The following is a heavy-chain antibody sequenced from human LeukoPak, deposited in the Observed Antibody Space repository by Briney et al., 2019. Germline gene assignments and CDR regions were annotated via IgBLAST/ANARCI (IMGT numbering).Heavy chain of an antibody. J-gene: IGHJ3*02. CDR1: GGSISSYY. CDR2: IYYSGST. Sequence: SETLSLTCSVSGGSISSYYWSWIRQPPGKGLEWIGYIYYSGSTNYNPSLKSRVTMSVDTSKNQFSLKLTSVTVADTAVYYCARLRPVAGYDAFDIWGHGTMVTVSS. CDR3: ARLRPVAGYDAFDI. D-gene: IGHD6-19*01. V-gene: IGHV4-59*08.